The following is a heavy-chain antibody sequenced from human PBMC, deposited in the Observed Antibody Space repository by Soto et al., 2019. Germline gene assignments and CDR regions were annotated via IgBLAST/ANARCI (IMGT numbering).Heavy chain of an antibody. Sequence: SVKVSCKASGYSFMSHYIHWVRQAPGQGLEWMGGIIPIFGTANYAQKFQGGVTITADESTSTAYMELSSLRSEDTAVYYCARDSYDYVWGSYRIDYWGQGTLVTVSS. D-gene: IGHD3-16*02. J-gene: IGHJ4*02. CDR3: ARDSYDYVWGSYRIDY. V-gene: IGHV1-69*13. CDR1: GYSFMSHY. CDR2: IIPIFGTA.